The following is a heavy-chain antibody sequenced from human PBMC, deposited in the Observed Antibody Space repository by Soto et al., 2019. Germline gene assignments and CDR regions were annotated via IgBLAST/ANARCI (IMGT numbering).Heavy chain of an antibody. D-gene: IGHD6-6*01. V-gene: IGHV4-59*08. Sequence: QVQLQESGPGLVKPSETLSLTCTVSGGSISSYYWSWIRQPPGKGLEWIGYIYYRGCANYNPSLTSRVTISVDTPKTQFSLKLSSVTAADTAVYYCARHYDGYSSSSWFDPWGQGTLVTVSS. CDR2: IYYRGCA. J-gene: IGHJ5*02. CDR3: ARHYDGYSSSSWFDP. CDR1: GGSISSYY.